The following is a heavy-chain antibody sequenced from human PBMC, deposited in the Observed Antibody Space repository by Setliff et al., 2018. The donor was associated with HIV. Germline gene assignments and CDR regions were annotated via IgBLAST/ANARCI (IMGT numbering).Heavy chain of an antibody. D-gene: IGHD5-12*01. V-gene: IGHV4-39*01. CDR3: ARQGGYSGYGFYYYYYYMDV. J-gene: IGHJ6*03. CDR2: IYYSGGT. Sequence: LSLTCTVSGGSISSNSYYWGWIRQPPGKGLEWIGSIYYSGGTYYNPSLKSRGTISVDTSKNPFSLKLSSVTAADTAVYYCARQGGYSGYGFYYYYYYMDVWGKGTTVTVSS. CDR1: GGSISSNSYY.